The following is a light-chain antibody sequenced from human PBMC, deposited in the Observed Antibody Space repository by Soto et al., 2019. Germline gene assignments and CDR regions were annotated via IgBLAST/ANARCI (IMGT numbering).Light chain of an antibody. CDR3: QQYVISVT. J-gene: IGKJ1*01. CDR2: GAS. CDR1: QSISGNY. V-gene: IGKV3-20*01. Sequence: EIVLTQSPGTLSLSPGERATLSFRASQSISGNYLAWYQQKPGQAPRLLIYGASNRATGIPERFSGSGSGTDFTLTIGRLEPQDSAMYYCQQYVISVTFGQGTKVDIK.